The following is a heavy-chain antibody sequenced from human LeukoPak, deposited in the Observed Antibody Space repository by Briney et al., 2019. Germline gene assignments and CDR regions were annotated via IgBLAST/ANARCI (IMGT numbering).Heavy chain of an antibody. D-gene: IGHD3-22*01. J-gene: IGHJ4*02. V-gene: IGHV4-59*08. CDR3: ARCPYDSGVFDY. Sequence: SETLSLTCTVSGGSISSYYWSWIRQPPGKGLEWIGYIYYSGSTNYNPSLKSRVTISVDTSKNQFSLKLSSVTAADTAVYYCARCPYDSGVFDYWGQGTLVTVSS. CDR1: GGSISSYY. CDR2: IYYSGST.